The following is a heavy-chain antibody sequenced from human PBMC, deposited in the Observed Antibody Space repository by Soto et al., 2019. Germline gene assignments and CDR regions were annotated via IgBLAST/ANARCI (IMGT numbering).Heavy chain of an antibody. CDR1: GGSISSYY. CDR2: IYYSGST. J-gene: IGHJ5*02. CDR3: ARGPAVAGAGWWFHP. D-gene: IGHD6-19*01. Sequence: PSETLSLTCTVSGGSISSYYWSWIRQPPGKGLEWIGYIYYSGSTNYNPSLKSRVTISIDTSKSHFSLKLSSLTAADTAVYYCARGPAVAGAGWWFHPWGPGTLVTVSS. V-gene: IGHV4-59*01.